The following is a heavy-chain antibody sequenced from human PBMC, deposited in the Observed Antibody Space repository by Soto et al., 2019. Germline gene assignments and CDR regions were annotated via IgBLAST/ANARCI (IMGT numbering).Heavy chain of an antibody. D-gene: IGHD5-18*01. V-gene: IGHV4-39*01. CDR3: ARVDTAMVTADY. J-gene: IGHJ4*02. CDR2: IYYSGST. CDR1: GGSISSSSYY. Sequence: SETLSLTCTVSGGSISSSSYYWGWIRQHPGKGLERIGSIYYSGSTYYNPSLKSRVTISVDTSKNQFSLKLSSVTAADTAVYYCARVDTAMVTADYWGQVTLVTVS.